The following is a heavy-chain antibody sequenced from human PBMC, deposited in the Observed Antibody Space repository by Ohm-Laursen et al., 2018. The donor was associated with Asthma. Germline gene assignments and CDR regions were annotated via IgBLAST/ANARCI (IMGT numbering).Heavy chain of an antibody. V-gene: IGHV3-30-3*01. CDR1: GFTFSSFA. CDR2: ISYDGSNK. J-gene: IGHJ4*02. CDR3: ARDGGSSSFDY. D-gene: IGHD3-16*01. Sequence: SLRLSCTASGFTFSSFAMHWVRQAPGKGLEWVAVISYDGSNKYYADSVKGRFTISRDNSKNTLYLQMNSLRAEDTAVYYCARDGGSSSFDYWGQGTLVTVSS.